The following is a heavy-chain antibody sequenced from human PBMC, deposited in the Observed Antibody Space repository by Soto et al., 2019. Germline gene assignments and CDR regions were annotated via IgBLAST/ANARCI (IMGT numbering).Heavy chain of an antibody. V-gene: IGHV4-34*01. D-gene: IGHD2-2*01. CDR1: GGSFSGYY. J-gene: IGHJ4*02. Sequence: QVQLQQWGAGLLKPSETLSLTCAVYGGSFSGYYWTWIRQSPEKGLEWIGEVNHSGTTYYNPSLTPRVTISVHTPKNQFSLKISSVTAADTAVYYCARGIGYCSSINCYSSRRLRFDSWGQGTLVTVS. CDR3: ARGIGYCSSINCYSSRRLRFDS. CDR2: VNHSGTT.